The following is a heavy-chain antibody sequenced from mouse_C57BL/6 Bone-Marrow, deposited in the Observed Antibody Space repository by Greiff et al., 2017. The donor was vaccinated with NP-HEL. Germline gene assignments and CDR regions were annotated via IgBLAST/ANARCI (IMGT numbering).Heavy chain of an antibody. Sequence: QVHVKQPGTELVKPGASVKLSCKASGYTFTSYWMHWVKQRPGQGLEWIGNINPSNGGTNYNEKFKSKATLTVDKSSSTAYMQLSSLTSEDSAVYYCARIYYYGSSPAFDYWGQGTTLTVSS. D-gene: IGHD1-1*01. CDR3: ARIYYYGSSPAFDY. CDR1: GYTFTSYW. CDR2: INPSNGGT. J-gene: IGHJ2*01. V-gene: IGHV1-53*01.